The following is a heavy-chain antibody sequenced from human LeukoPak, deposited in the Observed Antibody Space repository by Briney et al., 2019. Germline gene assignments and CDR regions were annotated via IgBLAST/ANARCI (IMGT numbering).Heavy chain of an antibody. Sequence: SETLSLTCAVYGGSFSGYYWSWIRQPPGKGLEWIREINHSGSTYYNPSLKSRVTISVDTSKNQFSLRLSSVTAADTAVYYCARVTGYMIEDYFDYWGQGTLVTVSS. V-gene: IGHV4-34*01. CDR3: ARVTGYMIEDYFDY. CDR1: GGSFSGYY. CDR2: INHSGST. J-gene: IGHJ4*02. D-gene: IGHD3-22*01.